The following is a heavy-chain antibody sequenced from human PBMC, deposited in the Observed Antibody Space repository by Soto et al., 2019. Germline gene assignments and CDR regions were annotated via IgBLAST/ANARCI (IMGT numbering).Heavy chain of an antibody. D-gene: IGHD6-19*01. J-gene: IGHJ5*02. CDR2: INHSGST. Sequence: PSETLSLTCAVYGGSFSGYYWSWIRQPPGKGLEWIGEINHSGSTNYNPSLKSRVTISVDTSKNQFSLQLNSVTPEDTAVYYCAREGQWLATFRRVWFDPWGQRTLVTVSS. CDR3: AREGQWLATFRRVWFDP. V-gene: IGHV4-34*01. CDR1: GGSFSGYY.